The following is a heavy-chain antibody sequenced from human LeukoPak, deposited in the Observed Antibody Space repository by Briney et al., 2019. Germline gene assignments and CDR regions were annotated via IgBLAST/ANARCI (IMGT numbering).Heavy chain of an antibody. CDR2: ISGSGGST. J-gene: IGHJ4*02. D-gene: IGHD2-15*01. V-gene: IGHV3-23*01. CDR1: GFTFSSYS. Sequence: PGGSLRLSCAASGFTFSSYSMNWVRQAPGKGLEWVSAISGSGGSTYYADSVKGRFTISRDISKNTLYLQMNSLRAEDTAVYYCAKVLLYCSGGSCYYFDYWGQGTLVTVSS. CDR3: AKVLLYCSGGSCYYFDY.